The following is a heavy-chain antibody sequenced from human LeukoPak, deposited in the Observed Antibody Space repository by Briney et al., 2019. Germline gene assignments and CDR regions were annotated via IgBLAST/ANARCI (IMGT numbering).Heavy chain of an antibody. J-gene: IGHJ4*02. CDR3: ARDRSIASDY. CDR2: IWYDGSNK. V-gene: IGHV3-33*01. Sequence: HPGGSLRLSCAASGFTFSDYGMHWVRQAPGKGLEWVAVIWYDGSNKYYADSVKGRFTISRDNSKNTLYMQMNSLRGEDTAVYYCARDRSIASDYWGQGTLVTVSS. CDR1: GFTFSDYG. D-gene: IGHD6-6*01.